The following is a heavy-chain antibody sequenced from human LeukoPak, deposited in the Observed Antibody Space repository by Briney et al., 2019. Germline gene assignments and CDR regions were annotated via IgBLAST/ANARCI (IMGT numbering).Heavy chain of an antibody. CDR2: ISLTGRT. CDR3: TSESGPYCPFGY. J-gene: IGHJ4*02. D-gene: IGHD1-26*01. CDR1: GGSITSTNW. V-gene: IGHV4-4*02. Sequence: KASETLSLTCGVSGGSITSTNWWSWVRQPPGQGLEWIGEISLTGRTNYNPSLIGRVIMSLDESRNQLSLTLTSVTAADTAMYYCTSESGPYCPFGYWGQGTLVVVPS.